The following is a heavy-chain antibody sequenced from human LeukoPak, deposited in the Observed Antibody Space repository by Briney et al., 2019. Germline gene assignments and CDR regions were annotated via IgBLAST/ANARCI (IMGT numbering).Heavy chain of an antibody. Sequence: SVKVSCKASGGTFSSYTISWVRQAPGQGLEWMGGIIPIFGTANYAQKFQGRVTITADESTSTAYMELRSLRSDDTAVHYCARVGKAAAVASGYWGQGTLVTVSS. V-gene: IGHV1-69*13. J-gene: IGHJ4*02. CDR1: GGTFSSYT. CDR3: ARVGKAAAVASGY. CDR2: IIPIFGTA. D-gene: IGHD6-13*01.